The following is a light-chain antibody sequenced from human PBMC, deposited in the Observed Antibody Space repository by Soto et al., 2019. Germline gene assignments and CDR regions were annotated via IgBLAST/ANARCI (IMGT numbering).Light chain of an antibody. J-gene: IGKJ5*01. V-gene: IGKV1-39*01. CDR1: QSISRY. Sequence: DVQMTKNPNSLSASVGDRVTITCRASQSISRYLNWYQQKPGKAPELLIYAASSLQSGVPSRFSGGGSGTDFTLIICSLQTEDFATYYCQQTDNTPFTFGQGTLLEI. CDR2: AAS. CDR3: QQTDNTPFT.